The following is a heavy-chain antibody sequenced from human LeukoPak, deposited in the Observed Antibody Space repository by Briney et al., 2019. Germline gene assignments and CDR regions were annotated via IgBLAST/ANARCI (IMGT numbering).Heavy chain of an antibody. V-gene: IGHV1-2*02. D-gene: IGHD1-26*01. J-gene: IGHJ4*02. Sequence: EASVKVSCKASGYTFTDSYMHWVRQAPGQGLEWMGWIDPNSGGTNYAQKFQGRVTMTSDTSISTAYMELSRLRSDDTAVYYCARRGQHSGSPLLNYWGQGTLVTVSS. CDR3: ARRGQHSGSPLLNY. CDR2: IDPNSGGT. CDR1: GYTFTDSY.